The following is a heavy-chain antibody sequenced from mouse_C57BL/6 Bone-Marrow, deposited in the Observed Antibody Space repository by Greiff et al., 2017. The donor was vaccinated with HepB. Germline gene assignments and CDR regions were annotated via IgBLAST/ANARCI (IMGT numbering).Heavy chain of an antibody. D-gene: IGHD4-1*01. CDR3: ASEGTGTPFDY. CDR1: GYTFTSYW. J-gene: IGHJ2*01. V-gene: IGHV1-64*01. Sequence: QVQLQQPGAELVKPGASVKLSCKASGYTFTSYWMHWVKQRPGQGLEWIGMIHPNSGSTNYNEKFKSKATLTVDNSSSTAYMQLSSLTSEDSAVYYCASEGTGTPFDYWGQGTTLTVSS. CDR2: IHPNSGST.